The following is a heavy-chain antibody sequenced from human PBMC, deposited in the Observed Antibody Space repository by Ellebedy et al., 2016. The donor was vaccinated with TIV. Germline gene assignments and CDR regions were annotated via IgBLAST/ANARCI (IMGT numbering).Heavy chain of an antibody. CDR2: IWYDGSNK. CDR3: ARDGGRDHGMDV. D-gene: IGHD5-24*01. CDR1: GFTFSSYG. Sequence: PGGSLRLSCAASGFTFSSYGMHWVRQAPGKGLEWVAVIWYDGSNKYYADSVKGRFTISRDNSKNTLYLQMNSLRAEDTAVYYCARDGGRDHGMDVWGQGTTVTVSS. V-gene: IGHV3-33*01. J-gene: IGHJ6*02.